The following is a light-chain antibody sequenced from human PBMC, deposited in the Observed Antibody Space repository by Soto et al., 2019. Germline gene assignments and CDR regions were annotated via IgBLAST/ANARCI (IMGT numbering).Light chain of an antibody. Sequence: QSALIQPASVSGSPGQSITISCTGTTSDVGGYNHVSWFQQHPGKVPKLMIYDVNNRPSGVSNRFSGSKSGNTASLTISGLQAEGEADYYCSSYTNTNTLVFGGGTKVTVL. J-gene: IGLJ2*01. V-gene: IGLV2-14*01. CDR1: TSDVGGYNH. CDR2: DVN. CDR3: SSYTNTNTLV.